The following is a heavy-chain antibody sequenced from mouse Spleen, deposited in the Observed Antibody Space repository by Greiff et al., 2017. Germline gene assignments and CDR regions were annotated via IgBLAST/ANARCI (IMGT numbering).Heavy chain of an antibody. Sequence: QVQLKQSGAELARPGASVKLSCKASGYTFTSYWMQWVKQRPGQGLEWIGAIYPGDGDTRYTQKFKGKATLTADKSSSTAYMQLSSLASEDSAVYYCARERAIYYGSSYYFDYWGQGTTLTVSS. J-gene: IGHJ2*01. V-gene: IGHV1-87*01. CDR1: GYTFTSYW. D-gene: IGHD1-1*01. CDR3: ARERAIYYGSSYYFDY. CDR2: IYPGDGDT.